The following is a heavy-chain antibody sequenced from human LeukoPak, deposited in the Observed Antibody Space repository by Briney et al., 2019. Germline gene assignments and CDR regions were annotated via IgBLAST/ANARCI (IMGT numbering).Heavy chain of an antibody. Sequence: ASVKVSCKASGYTFASHQMHWVRQAPGEGLEWVGIINPNGGSPHFAQKLQGRVTMITDMSTSTAYMELRSLRSDDTAVYYCARAVVAAAGAGLYYYYYLDVWGKGTTVTVSS. CDR2: INPNGGSP. D-gene: IGHD6-13*01. J-gene: IGHJ6*03. CDR1: GYTFASHQ. V-gene: IGHV1-46*04. CDR3: ARAVVAAAGAGLYYYYYLDV.